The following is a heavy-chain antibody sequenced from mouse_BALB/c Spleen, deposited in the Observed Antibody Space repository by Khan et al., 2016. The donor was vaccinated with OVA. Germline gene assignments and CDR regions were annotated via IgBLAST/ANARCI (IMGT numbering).Heavy chain of an antibody. CDR3: AKGREYDKCLSTY. CDR1: GFTFAAYD. CDR2: IYPGSGNT. Sequence: QVQLQQSGPELVKPGASVKISCKASGFTFAAYDLNWVKQKPGQGLEWIGWIYPGSGNTKYNETFMGKATLTVDTSSSTAYMQLSSLASEDTAVYLSAKGREYDKCLSTYWGYGTTLTVPS. J-gene: IGHJ2*01. D-gene: IGHD2-1*01. V-gene: IGHV1-84*02.